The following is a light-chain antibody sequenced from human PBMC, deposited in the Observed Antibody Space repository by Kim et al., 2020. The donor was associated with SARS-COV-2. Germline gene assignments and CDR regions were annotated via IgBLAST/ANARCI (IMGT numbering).Light chain of an antibody. CDR1: QTIGTD. Sequence: VSPGERATLSCRASQTIGTDLVWYQQKPGQAPRRLIYGASTRATGIPARFSGSGSGTDFARTISSLQSEDFAVYYCQQSTDWPVTFGQGTRLEIK. CDR3: QQSTDWPVT. V-gene: IGKV3D-15*01. J-gene: IGKJ5*01. CDR2: GAS.